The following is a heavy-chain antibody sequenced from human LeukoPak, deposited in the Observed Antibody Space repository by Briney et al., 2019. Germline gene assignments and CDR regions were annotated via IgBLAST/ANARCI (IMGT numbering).Heavy chain of an antibody. CDR3: AREGSAAVTP. CDR2: ISWNSGSI. D-gene: IGHD4-17*01. CDR1: GFTFDDYA. V-gene: IGHV3-9*01. J-gene: IGHJ5*02. Sequence: GGSLRLSCAASGFTFDDYAMHWVRQAPGKGLEWVSGISWNSGSIGYADSVKGRFTISRDNAKNSLYLQMNSLRAEDTAVYYCAREGSAAVTPWGQGTLVTVSS.